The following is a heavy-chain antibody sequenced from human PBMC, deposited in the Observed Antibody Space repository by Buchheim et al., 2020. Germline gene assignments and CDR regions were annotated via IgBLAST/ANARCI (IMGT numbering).Heavy chain of an antibody. CDR3: VGGYDLYYYYGMDV. CDR2: IKQDGSEK. J-gene: IGHJ6*02. D-gene: IGHD5-12*01. Sequence: EVQLVESGGGLVQPGESLKLSCAASGFSFSTYWMSWVRQAPGKGLEWVANIKQDGSEKSYVVSVEGRFTISRDNAKNSLYLQMNSLRAEDTAVYYCVGGYDLYYYYGMDVWGQGTT. CDR1: GFSFSTYW. V-gene: IGHV3-7*01.